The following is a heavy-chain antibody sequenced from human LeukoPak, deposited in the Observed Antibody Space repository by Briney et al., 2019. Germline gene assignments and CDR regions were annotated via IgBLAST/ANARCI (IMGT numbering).Heavy chain of an antibody. D-gene: IGHD3-9*01. CDR3: ARDPVPYDILTGYYFSAATSFDP. Sequence: RASLKLSCKASGATFSSYAISWVRQAPGQGLEWIVGIIPIVGTPNYAHKFEGRVTITADKSTSTAYMAMSSLRSEDKAVYYCARDPVPYDILTGYYFSAATSFDPWGEGTLVTVSS. CDR1: GATFSSYA. J-gene: IGHJ5*02. V-gene: IGHV1-69*06. CDR2: IIPIVGTP.